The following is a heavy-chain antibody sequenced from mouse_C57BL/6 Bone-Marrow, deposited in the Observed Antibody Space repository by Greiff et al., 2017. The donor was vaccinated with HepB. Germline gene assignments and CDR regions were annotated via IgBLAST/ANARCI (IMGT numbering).Heavy chain of an antibody. CDR2: ISYDGSN. V-gene: IGHV3-6*01. Sequence: EVKLMESGPGLVKPSQSLSLTCSVTGYSITSGYYWNWIRQFPGNKLEWMGYISYDGSNNYNPSLKNRISITRDTSKNQFFLKLNSVTTEDTATYYCARGYYGSRRGYYFDYWGQGTTLTVSS. CDR1: GYSITSGYY. CDR3: ARGYYGSRRGYYFDY. J-gene: IGHJ2*01. D-gene: IGHD1-1*01.